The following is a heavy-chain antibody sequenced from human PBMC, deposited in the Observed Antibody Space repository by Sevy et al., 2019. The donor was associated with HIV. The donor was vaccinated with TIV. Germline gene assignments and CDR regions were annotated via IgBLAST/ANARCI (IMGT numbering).Heavy chain of an antibody. J-gene: IGHJ5*02. CDR3: ARKYYDILTGYYRFDP. Sequence: GESLKISCKGSGYSFTSYWIGWVRQMPGKGLEWMGMIYPGDSETRYSPAFQGQVTISADKSISTAYLQWNSLKASDSVMYYCARKYYDILTGYYRFDPWGQGTLVTVSS. V-gene: IGHV5-51*01. CDR1: GYSFTSYW. CDR2: IYPGDSET. D-gene: IGHD3-9*01.